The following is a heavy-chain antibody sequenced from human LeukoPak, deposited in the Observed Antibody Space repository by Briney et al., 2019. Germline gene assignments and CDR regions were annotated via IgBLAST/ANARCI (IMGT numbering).Heavy chain of an antibody. CDR1: GGSISSYY. CDR3: ARGAAAGSFDY. J-gene: IGHJ4*02. Sequence: SETLSLTCTVSGGSISSYYWSWIRQPPGKGLEWIGYIYYSGSTNYNPSLKSRVTISVDTSKNQFSLKLSSVTAADTAVYYCARGAAAGSFDYWGQGTLVTVSS. V-gene: IGHV4-59*08. D-gene: IGHD6-13*01. CDR2: IYYSGST.